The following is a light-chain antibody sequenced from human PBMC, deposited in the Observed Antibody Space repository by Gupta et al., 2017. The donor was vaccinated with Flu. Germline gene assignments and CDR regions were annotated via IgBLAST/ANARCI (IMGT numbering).Light chain of an antibody. Sequence: QSVLSQPPSASGTPGQRVSISCSGSDSNIGGNYVNWYQQLPGTAPKLLIYGNDQRRSGVPDRFSGSKSGTSATLAISGLQSEDEADYYCATWDDNMNVVVFGGGTKLTVL. CDR3: ATWDDNMNVVV. CDR2: GND. CDR1: DSNIGGNY. V-gene: IGLV1-44*01. J-gene: IGLJ2*01.